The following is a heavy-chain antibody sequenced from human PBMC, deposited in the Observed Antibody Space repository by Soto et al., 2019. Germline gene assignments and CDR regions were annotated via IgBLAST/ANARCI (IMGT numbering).Heavy chain of an antibody. V-gene: IGHV4-34*01. CDR1: GGSFSGCY. Sequence: SETLSLTCAVYGGSFSGCYWSWIRQPPGKGLEWSGEINHSGSTNYNPSLKSRVTISVDTSKNQFSLKLSSVTAADTAVYYSARGPQGSSWYYFDYWGQGTLVTVSS. CDR3: ARGPQGSSWYYFDY. J-gene: IGHJ4*02. CDR2: INHSGST. D-gene: IGHD6-13*01.